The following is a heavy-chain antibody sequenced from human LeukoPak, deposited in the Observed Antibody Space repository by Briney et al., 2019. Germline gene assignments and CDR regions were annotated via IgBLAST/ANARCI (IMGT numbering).Heavy chain of an antibody. V-gene: IGHV3-30*02. CDR3: GSYGSGSFPGY. J-gene: IGHJ4*02. D-gene: IGHD3-10*01. Sequence: GGSLRLSCAAPKFTFRSYDMHWVRQAPGKGPQWVAYIRYDGSDILYADSVKGRFTISRDNSNNTLFLQMNSLRIEDTTVYYCGSYGSGSFPGYRGQGTLVTVSS. CDR1: KFTFRSYD. CDR2: IRYDGSDI.